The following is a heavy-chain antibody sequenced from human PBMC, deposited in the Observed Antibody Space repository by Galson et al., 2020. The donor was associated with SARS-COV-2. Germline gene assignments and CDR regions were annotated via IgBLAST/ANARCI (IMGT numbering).Heavy chain of an antibody. J-gene: IGHJ6*02. CDR2: FDPEDGET. D-gene: IGHD6-19*01. CDR1: GYTLTELS. Sequence: ASVKVSCKVSGYTLTELSMHWVRQAPGKGLEWIGGFDPEDGETIYAQKFQGRVTMTEDTSTDTAYMELSSLRSEDTAVYYCATGPAVAGTLSGYYYYYGMDVWGQGTTVTVSS. V-gene: IGHV1-24*01. CDR3: ATGPAVAGTLSGYYYYYGMDV.